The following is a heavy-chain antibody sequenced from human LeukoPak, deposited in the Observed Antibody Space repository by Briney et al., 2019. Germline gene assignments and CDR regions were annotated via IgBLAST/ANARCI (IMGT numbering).Heavy chain of an antibody. CDR1: GFTFSSYG. CDR3: ARGSGYSYGSRWGMDV. J-gene: IGHJ6*02. Sequence: PGGSLRLSCAASGFTFSSYGMHWVRQAPGKGLEWVAVISYDGSNKYYADSVKGRFTISRDNSKNTLYLQMNSLRAEDTAVYYCARGSGYSYGSRWGMDVWGQGTTVTVSS. D-gene: IGHD5-18*01. CDR2: ISYDGSNK. V-gene: IGHV3-30*03.